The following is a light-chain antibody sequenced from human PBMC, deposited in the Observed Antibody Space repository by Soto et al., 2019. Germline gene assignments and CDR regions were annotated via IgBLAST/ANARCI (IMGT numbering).Light chain of an antibody. V-gene: IGKV3-15*01. J-gene: IGKJ5*01. CDR2: GAS. Sequence: EIVMTQSPATLSVSPGERATLSCRASQSVGSKLAWYQQKPGQALRLLIYGASTRATGVSARFSGSGSGTEFTLTISSLQSEDFAFYYCQQYNNWPPITFGQGTRLEIK. CDR1: QSVGSK. CDR3: QQYNNWPPIT.